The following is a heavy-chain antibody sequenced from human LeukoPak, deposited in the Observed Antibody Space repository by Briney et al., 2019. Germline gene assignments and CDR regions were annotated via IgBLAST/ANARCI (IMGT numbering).Heavy chain of an antibody. V-gene: IGHV3-33*01. CDR3: ARDVWDQETRYFDY. Sequence: PGRSLRLSCAASGFTFRDFGIHWVRQAPGKGLERVAWIQNDANKEYYADSARGRFTISRDNSKNTVYLQVNSLRAEDAAVYYCARDVWDQETRYFDYWGQGTLVTVSS. D-gene: IGHD1-26*01. CDR1: GFTFRDFG. J-gene: IGHJ4*02. CDR2: IQNDANKE.